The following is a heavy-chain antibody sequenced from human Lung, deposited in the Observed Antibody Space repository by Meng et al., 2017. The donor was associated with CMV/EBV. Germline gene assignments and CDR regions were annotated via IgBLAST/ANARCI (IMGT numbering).Heavy chain of an antibody. D-gene: IGHD3-3*01. Sequence: SCAASGFTFDDYGMSWVRQAPGKGLEWVAGINWNGGKKGYADSVKGRFTISRDNDKNPLYLQMNSLRAEDTALYYCAGVYDLWGGSKGSAFDIWXQGTXVTVSS. J-gene: IGHJ3*02. CDR2: INWNGGKK. CDR3: AGVYDLWGGSKGSAFDI. V-gene: IGHV3-20*04. CDR1: GFTFDDYG.